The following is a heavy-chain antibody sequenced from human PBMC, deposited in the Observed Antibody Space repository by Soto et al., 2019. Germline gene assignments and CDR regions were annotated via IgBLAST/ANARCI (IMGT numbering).Heavy chain of an antibody. CDR2: INSDGSST. CDR1: GFTFSSYW. J-gene: IGHJ6*02. CDR3: ARDNGGYDSDYGMDV. Sequence: EVQLVESGGGLVQPGGSLRLSCAASGFTFSSYWMHWVRQAPGKGLVWVSRINSDGSSTSYADSVKGRFTISRDNAKNTLYLQMNSRRAEETAVYYCARDNGGYDSDYGMDVWGQGTTVTVSS. V-gene: IGHV3-74*01. D-gene: IGHD5-12*01.